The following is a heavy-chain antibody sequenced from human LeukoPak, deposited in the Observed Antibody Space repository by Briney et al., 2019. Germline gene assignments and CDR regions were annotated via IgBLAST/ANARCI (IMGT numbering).Heavy chain of an antibody. V-gene: IGHV1-69*13. CDR2: IIPIFGTA. CDR1: GGTFSSYA. J-gene: IGHJ4*02. CDR3: AGPSSSGLDY. Sequence: ASVKVSCTASGGTFSSYAISWVRQAPGQGLEWMGGIIPIFGTANYAQKFQGRVTITADESTSTAYMELSSLRSEDTAVYYCAGPSSSGLDYWGQGTLVTVSS. D-gene: IGHD6-19*01.